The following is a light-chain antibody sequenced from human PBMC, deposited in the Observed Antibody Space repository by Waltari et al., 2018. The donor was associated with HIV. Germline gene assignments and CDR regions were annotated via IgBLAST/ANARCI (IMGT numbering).Light chain of an antibody. J-gene: IGKJ4*01. CDR3: QQRSTWPGPT. Sequence: EIVLTQSPATLSLSPGERATLSCRASQSVGDYLAWYQQKPGQAPKLFIYDASNRATGIPARFSGSGFGTDFTLTISRREPEDFAVYYCQQRSTWPGPTFGGGTKVEI. CDR1: QSVGDY. CDR2: DAS. V-gene: IGKV3-11*01.